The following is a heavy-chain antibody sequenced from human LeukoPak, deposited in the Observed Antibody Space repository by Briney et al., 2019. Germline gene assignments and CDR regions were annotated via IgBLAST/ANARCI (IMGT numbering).Heavy chain of an antibody. CDR3: ARGPSHIAVTSYYYYYYMDL. J-gene: IGHJ6*03. V-gene: IGHV1-69*13. Sequence: GASVNVSFKASAGTFTNYAISWVRQAPGQGLEWMGGIIPIFGTANYAQKFQGRVTITADESTSTAYMELSSLRSEDTAVYYCARGPSHIAVTSYYYYYYMDLWGKGTTVTVSS. CDR1: AGTFTNYA. CDR2: IIPIFGTA. D-gene: IGHD6-19*01.